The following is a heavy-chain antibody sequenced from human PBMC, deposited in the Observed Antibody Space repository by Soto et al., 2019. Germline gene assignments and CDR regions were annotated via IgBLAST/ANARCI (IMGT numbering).Heavy chain of an antibody. CDR3: AADYLRHNSLNGYYYSYGMDV. V-gene: IGHV3-23*01. CDR2: IGSNGVDK. Sequence: VQLLESGGGFVQPGGSLRLSCAASGITFSTYAMSWVRRAPGKGLEWVSTIGSNGVDKQYADFVKGRFTVSRDSSKSTLSLQMNSLRAEDTAVYYCAADYLRHNSLNGYYYSYGMDVWGQGTTVTVSS. CDR1: GITFSTYA. J-gene: IGHJ6*02. D-gene: IGHD4-17*01.